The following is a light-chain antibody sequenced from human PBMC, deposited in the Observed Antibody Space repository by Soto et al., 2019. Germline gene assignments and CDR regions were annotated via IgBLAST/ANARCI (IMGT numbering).Light chain of an antibody. J-gene: IGKJ2*01. CDR2: GAS. V-gene: IGKV3-20*01. Sequence: EFVLTQSPVTLSLSPGEGATLSCRASQIVDSDYLAWYQKKPGQAPRLLIYGASTRPIGISERFIGSGSGTDFPLTTSRLEPDDSAVYYCQQYGTPPFTFGQGTELQIK. CDR1: QIVDSDY. CDR3: QQYGTPPFT.